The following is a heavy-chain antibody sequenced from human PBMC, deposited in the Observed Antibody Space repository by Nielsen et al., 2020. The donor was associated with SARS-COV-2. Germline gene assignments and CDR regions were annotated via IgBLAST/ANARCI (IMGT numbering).Heavy chain of an antibody. CDR2: ISAYNGNT. J-gene: IGHJ5*02. CDR1: GYTFTSYG. CDR3: ATRFAHSSGGYQGWFDP. Sequence: ASVKVSCKASGYTFTSYGISWVRQAPGQGLEWMGWISAYNGNTNYAQKFQGRVTMTEDTSTDTAYMELSSLRSEDTTVYYCATRFAHSSGGYQGWFDPWGQGTLVTVSS. D-gene: IGHD6-19*01. V-gene: IGHV1-18*01.